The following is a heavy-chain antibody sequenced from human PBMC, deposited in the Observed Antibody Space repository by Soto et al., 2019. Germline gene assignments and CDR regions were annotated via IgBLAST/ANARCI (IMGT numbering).Heavy chain of an antibody. Sequence: GGSLRLSCAASGFTFSSYGMHWVRQAPGKGLEWVAVIWYDGSNKYYADSVKGRFTISRDNSKNTLYLQMNSLRAEDTAVYYCARDLRPGEDYYYYGMDVWGQGTTVTVSS. CDR1: GFTFSSYG. CDR2: IWYDGSNK. CDR3: ARDLRPGEDYYYYGMDV. V-gene: IGHV3-33*01. D-gene: IGHD6-25*01. J-gene: IGHJ6*02.